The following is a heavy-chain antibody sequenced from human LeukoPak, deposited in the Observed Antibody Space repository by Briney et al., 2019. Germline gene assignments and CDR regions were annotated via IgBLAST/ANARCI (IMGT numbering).Heavy chain of an antibody. CDR2: IYWDDDK. CDR3: AHRQSLYSSSWYFDY. D-gene: IGHD6-13*01. Sequence: SGPTLVKPTQTLTLTCTFSGFSLSTSGVGVCWIRQPPGKALEWLALIYWDDDKRYSPSLKSRLTITKDTSKNQVVLTMTNMDPVDTATYYCAHRQSLYSSSWYFDYWGQGTLVSVSS. V-gene: IGHV2-5*02. CDR1: GFSLSTSGVG. J-gene: IGHJ4*02.